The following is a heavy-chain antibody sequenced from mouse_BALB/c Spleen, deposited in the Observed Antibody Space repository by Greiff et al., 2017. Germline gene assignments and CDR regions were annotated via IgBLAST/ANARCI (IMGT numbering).Heavy chain of an antibody. J-gene: IGHJ4*01. CDR1: GFTFSSYA. CDR3: ARIYYGYDGRPYYAMDY. CDR2: ISSGGSYT. V-gene: IGHV5-9-4*01. D-gene: IGHD2-2*01. Sequence: EVQLVESGGGLVKPGGSLKLSCAASGFTFSSYAMSWVRQSPEKRLEWVAEISSGGSYTYYPDTVTGRFTISRDNAKNTLYLEMSSLRSEDTAMYYCARIYYGYDGRPYYAMDYWGQGTSVTVSS.